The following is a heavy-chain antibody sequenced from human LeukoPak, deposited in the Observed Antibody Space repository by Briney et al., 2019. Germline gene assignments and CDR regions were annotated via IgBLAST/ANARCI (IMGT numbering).Heavy chain of an antibody. D-gene: IGHD1-26*01. CDR2: ITSSSRYI. CDR3: ARAPRIGGTYSYYYYGMDV. CDR1: GFTFSTYS. V-gene: IGHV3-21*01. Sequence: GGSLRLSCAASGFTFSTYSMNWVRQAPGKGLEWVSSITSSSRYIYYADSVKGRFTISRDNSKNTLYLQMGSLRAEDMAVYYCARAPRIGGTYSYYYYGMDVWGQGTTVTVSS. J-gene: IGHJ6*02.